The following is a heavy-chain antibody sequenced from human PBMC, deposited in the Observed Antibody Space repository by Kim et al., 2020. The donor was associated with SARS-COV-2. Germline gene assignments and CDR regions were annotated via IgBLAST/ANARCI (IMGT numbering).Heavy chain of an antibody. D-gene: IGHD2-2*01. CDR3: ARAVPSTTNYYYYGLDV. J-gene: IGHJ6*02. CDR1: GASISSGSYY. Sequence: SETLSLTCTVSGASISSGSYYWSWIRQPAGKGLEWIGRIYTSGTTNYNPSLKSRVTISLDTSKNHFSLKLNSVTAADTAVYYCARAVPSTTNYYYYGLDVWGQGTTVTVSS. V-gene: IGHV4-61*02. CDR2: IYTSGTT.